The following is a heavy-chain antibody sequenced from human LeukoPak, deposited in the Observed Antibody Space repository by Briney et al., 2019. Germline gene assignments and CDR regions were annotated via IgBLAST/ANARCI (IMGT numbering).Heavy chain of an antibody. CDR2: INGDGREI. Sequence: GGSLRLSCAASGFTFSSSFMSWVRQAPGTGLEWVANINGDGREINYLDSVGGRFTIYRDNAQNSLYLEMNSLRAEDAAVYYCARETWLQINYAADCWGPGTLVTVSS. CDR3: ARETWLQINYAADC. V-gene: IGHV3-7*01. D-gene: IGHD5-24*01. CDR1: GFTFSSSF. J-gene: IGHJ4*02.